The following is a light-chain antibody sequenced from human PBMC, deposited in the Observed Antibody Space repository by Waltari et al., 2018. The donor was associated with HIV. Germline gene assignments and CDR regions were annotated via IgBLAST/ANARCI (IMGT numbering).Light chain of an antibody. CDR2: SDA. CDR3: ATWDDTLNGVI. CDR1: SSNIGNNT. V-gene: IGLV1-36*01. J-gene: IGLJ2*01. Sequence: QSLLTKPPSVSEAPRQRVTLSCSGSSSNIGNNTVHWYRQLPGKAPRLLIYSDALLSSGVSDLFSGSKSGTSASLAISGLQSEDEADYYCATWDDTLNGVIFGGGTKLTVL.